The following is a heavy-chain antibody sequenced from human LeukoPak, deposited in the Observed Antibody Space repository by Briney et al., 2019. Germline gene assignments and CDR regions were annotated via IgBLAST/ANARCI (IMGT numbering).Heavy chain of an antibody. CDR1: GYTFTGYH. D-gene: IGHD6-13*01. CDR3: TRDQGSLTRSWYTGY. V-gene: IGHV1-2*02. Sequence: ASVKVSCKASGYTFTGYHIHWVRQAPGQGLEWMGGINPYSGDTNFAQKFQGRVTMTRDTSITTAYMDLSSLTPDDTAVYLCTRDQGSLTRSWYTGYWGQGTQVTVSS. CDR2: INPYSGDT. J-gene: IGHJ4*02.